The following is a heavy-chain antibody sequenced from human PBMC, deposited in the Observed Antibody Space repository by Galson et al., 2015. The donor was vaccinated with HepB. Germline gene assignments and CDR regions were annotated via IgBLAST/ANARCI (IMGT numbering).Heavy chain of an antibody. Sequence: QSGAEVKKPGTSVKVSCKASGYTFTSYYMHWVRQAPGQGLEWMGIINPSGGSTSYAQKSQGRVTMTRDTSTSTVYMELSSLRSEDTAVYYCAKFQVRNDWTRGGAFDIWGQGTMVTVSS. J-gene: IGHJ3*02. CDR2: INPSGGST. V-gene: IGHV1-46*04. CDR1: GYTFTSYY. CDR3: AKFQVRNDWTRGGAFDI. D-gene: IGHD3-9*01.